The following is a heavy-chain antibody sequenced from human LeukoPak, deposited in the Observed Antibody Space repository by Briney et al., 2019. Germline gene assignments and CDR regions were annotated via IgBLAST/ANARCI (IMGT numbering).Heavy chain of an antibody. CDR3: AKSRDGYILDAFDI. CDR2: ISSSSSYI. CDR1: GFTFSSYS. J-gene: IGHJ3*02. Sequence: PGGSLRLSCAASGFTFSSYSMNWVRQAPGKGLEWVSSISSSSSYIYYADSVKGRFTISRDNAKNSLYLQMNSLRAEDTAVYYCAKSRDGYILDAFDIWGQGTMVTVSS. D-gene: IGHD5-12*01. V-gene: IGHV3-21*01.